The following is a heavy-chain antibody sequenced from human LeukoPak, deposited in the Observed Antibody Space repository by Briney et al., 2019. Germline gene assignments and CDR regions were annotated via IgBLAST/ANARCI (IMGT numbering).Heavy chain of an antibody. CDR3: ARENRFGEYYFDY. J-gene: IGHJ4*02. CDR1: GGSISSYY. V-gene: IGHV4-59*01. Sequence: PSETLSLTCTVSGGSISSYYWSWIRQPPGKGLEWIGYIYYSGSTNYNPSLKSRVTISVDTSKNQFSLKLSSVTAANTAVYYCARENRFGEYYFDYWGQGTLVTVSS. D-gene: IGHD3-10*01. CDR2: IYYSGST.